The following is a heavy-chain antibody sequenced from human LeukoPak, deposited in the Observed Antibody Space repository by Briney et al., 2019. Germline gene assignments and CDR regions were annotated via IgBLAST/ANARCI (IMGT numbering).Heavy chain of an antibody. CDR3: AYSSGSFDY. D-gene: IGHD6-25*01. J-gene: IGHJ4*02. CDR1: GGMFNNYA. CDR2: IIPIFGTP. Sequence: ASVKVSCKASGGMFNNYAISWVRQAPGQGLEWMGGIIPIFGTPNYAQKFQGRVTITADKSTSTAYMELSGLRSEDTAVYYCAYSSGSFDYWGQGTLVTVSS. V-gene: IGHV1-69*06.